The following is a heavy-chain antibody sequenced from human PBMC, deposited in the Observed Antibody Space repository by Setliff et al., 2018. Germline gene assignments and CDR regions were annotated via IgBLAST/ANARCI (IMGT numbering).Heavy chain of an antibody. CDR3: ARVASAPYGSGSDYIRALDY. D-gene: IGHD3-10*01. V-gene: IGHV3-23*01. Sequence: PGGSLRLSCAASRFTFSNYAMSWVRQAPGKGLEWVSAISASGRTTYSADSVKGRFTISRDNAKNSLYLQMNSLRAEDTAVYYCARVASAPYGSGSDYIRALDYWGQGTLVTSPQ. CDR1: RFTFSNYA. J-gene: IGHJ4*02. CDR2: ISASGRTT.